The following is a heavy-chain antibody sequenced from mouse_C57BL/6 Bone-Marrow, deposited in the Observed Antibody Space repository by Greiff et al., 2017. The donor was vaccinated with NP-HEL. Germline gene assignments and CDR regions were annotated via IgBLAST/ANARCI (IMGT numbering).Heavy chain of an antibody. CDR2: IDPSDSYT. CDR3: ARGNYDRDYYAMDY. V-gene: IGHV1-69*01. J-gene: IGHJ4*01. D-gene: IGHD2-4*01. Sequence: VKQRPGQGLEWIGEIDPSDSYTNYNQKFKGKSTLTVDKSSSTAYMQLSSLTSEDSAVYYCARGNYDRDYYAMDYWGQGTSVTVSS.